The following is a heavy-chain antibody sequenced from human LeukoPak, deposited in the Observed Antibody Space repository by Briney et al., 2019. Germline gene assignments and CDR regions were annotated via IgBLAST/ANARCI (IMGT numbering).Heavy chain of an antibody. Sequence: ASVKVSCKASVYTFTGYYMHWVRQAPGQGLEWMGWINPNSGGTNYAQKFQGRVTMTRDTSISTAYMELSRLRSDDTAVYYCARRGIAAAGIDYWGQGTLVTVSS. D-gene: IGHD6-13*01. CDR3: ARRGIAAAGIDY. V-gene: IGHV1-2*02. CDR1: VYTFTGYY. CDR2: INPNSGGT. J-gene: IGHJ4*02.